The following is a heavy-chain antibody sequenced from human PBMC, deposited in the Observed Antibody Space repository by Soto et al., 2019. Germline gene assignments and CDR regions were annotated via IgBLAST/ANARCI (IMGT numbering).Heavy chain of an antibody. Sequence: GGSLRLSCAASGLTFSNYAMSWVRQAPGKGLEWVSGISGSGGSTYYADSVKGRFTVSRDNSKNTLYLQMNSLRAEDTAVYYCAKRFCSSTLCLTDPWGQGTLVTVSS. V-gene: IGHV3-23*01. CDR1: GLTFSNYA. D-gene: IGHD2-2*01. J-gene: IGHJ5*02. CDR3: AKRFCSSTLCLTDP. CDR2: ISGSGGST.